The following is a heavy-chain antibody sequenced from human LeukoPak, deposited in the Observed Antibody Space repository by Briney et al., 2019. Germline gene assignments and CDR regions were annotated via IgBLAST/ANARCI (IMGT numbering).Heavy chain of an antibody. J-gene: IGHJ4*02. V-gene: IGHV4-4*02. CDR3: ALGYHDVWER. CDR2: INHSGNT. Sequence: SGTLSLTCAVSSGSTSSTTWWSWVRQPPGKGLEWIGEINHSGNTYYNPSLTGRVTISVDRSDNQFSLKVNSVTAADTAVYYCALGYHDVWERWGQGTLVTVSS. D-gene: IGHD1-26*01. CDR1: SGSTSSTTW.